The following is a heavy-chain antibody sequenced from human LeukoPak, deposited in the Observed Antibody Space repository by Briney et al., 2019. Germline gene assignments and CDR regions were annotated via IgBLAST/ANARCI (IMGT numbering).Heavy chain of an antibody. CDR2: INPNSGGT. D-gene: IGHD3-22*01. V-gene: IGHV1-2*02. J-gene: IGHJ3*02. Sequence: ASVKVSCKASGYTFTGYYMHWVRQAPGQGLEWMGWINPNSGGTNYAQKFQGRVTMTRDTSISTAYMELSSLRSEDTAVYYCAAVASDHYLDSSGYFLPAFDIWGQGTMVTVSS. CDR3: AAVASDHYLDSSGYFLPAFDI. CDR1: GYTFTGYY.